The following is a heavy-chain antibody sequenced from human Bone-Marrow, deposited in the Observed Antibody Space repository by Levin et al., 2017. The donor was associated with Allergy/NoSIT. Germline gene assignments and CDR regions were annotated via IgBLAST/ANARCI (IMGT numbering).Heavy chain of an antibody. Sequence: GGSLRLSCKGSGSSFTSYWIGWVRQMPGKGLEWMGIIYPGDSDTRYSPSFQGQVTISADKSISTAYLQWSSLKASDTAMYYCARFIPAPGVEWYNWFDPWGQGTLVTVSS. CDR1: GSSFTSYW. CDR3: ARFIPAPGVEWYNWFDP. V-gene: IGHV5-51*01. CDR2: IYPGDSDT. J-gene: IGHJ5*02. D-gene: IGHD3-3*01.